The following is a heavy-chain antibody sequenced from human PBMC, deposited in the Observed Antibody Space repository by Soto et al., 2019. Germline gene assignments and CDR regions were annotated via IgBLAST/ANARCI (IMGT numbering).Heavy chain of an antibody. J-gene: IGHJ4*02. CDR1: GLTFSSYA. D-gene: IGHD1-7*01. Sequence: EVQLLESGGDLVQPGGSLRLSCAASGLTFSSYAMSWVRQAPGKGLEWVSAISGSGGNAYYADSVRGRFTISRDNPKNTLYLQMDSLRAEDTALYYCSRDPTGTPRKFDCWGQGTLVTVSS. CDR3: SRDPTGTPRKFDC. V-gene: IGHV3-23*01. CDR2: ISGSGGNA.